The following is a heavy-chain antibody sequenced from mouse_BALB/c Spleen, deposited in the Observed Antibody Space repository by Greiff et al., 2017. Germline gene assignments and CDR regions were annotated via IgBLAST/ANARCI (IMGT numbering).Heavy chain of an antibody. CDR2: INPSNGRT. D-gene: IGHD1-2*01. Sequence: QVQLQQSGAELVKPGASVKLSCKASGYTFTSYWMHWVKQRPGQGLEWIGEINPSNGRTNYNEKFKSKATLTVDKSSSTAYMQLSSLTSEDSAVYYCAPLTTATGFAYWGQGTLVTVAA. CDR1: GYTFTSYW. CDR3: APLTTATGFAY. V-gene: IGHV1S81*02. J-gene: IGHJ3*01.